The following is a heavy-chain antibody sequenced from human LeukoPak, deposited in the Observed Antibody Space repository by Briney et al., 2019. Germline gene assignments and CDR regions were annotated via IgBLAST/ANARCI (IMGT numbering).Heavy chain of an antibody. J-gene: IGHJ6*02. CDR2: MNPNSGNT. Sequence: ASVKVSCKASGYTFTRYDINWVRQATGQGLEWMGWMNPNSGNTGYAQKFQGRVTMTRNTSISTAYMELSSLRSEDTAVYYCARGLGELWLPVPTRPYGMDVWGQGTTVTVSS. CDR1: GYTFTRYD. CDR3: ARGLGELWLPVPTRPYGMDV. D-gene: IGHD5-18*01. V-gene: IGHV1-8*01.